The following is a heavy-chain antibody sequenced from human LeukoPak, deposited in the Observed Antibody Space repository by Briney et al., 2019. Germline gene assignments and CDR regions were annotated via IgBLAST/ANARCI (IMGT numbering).Heavy chain of an antibody. V-gene: IGHV4-34*01. CDR1: GGSFSGYY. CDR3: ARHWPPHLSFDP. CDR2: INHSGST. J-gene: IGHJ5*02. Sequence: PSETLSLTCAVYGGSFSGYYWSWIRQPPGKGLEWIGEINHSGSTNYNPSLKSRVTISVDTSKNQFSLKLSSVTAADTAVYYCARHWPPHLSFDPWGQGTLVTVSS. D-gene: IGHD3-3*02.